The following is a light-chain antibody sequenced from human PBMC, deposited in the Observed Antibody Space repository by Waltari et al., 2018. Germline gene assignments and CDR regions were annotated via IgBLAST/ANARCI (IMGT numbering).Light chain of an antibody. J-gene: IGLJ3*02. Sequence: QLVLTQSPSASASLGASVTLTSPLTSGPSSNVHAWLPQQPEKGPRYLMKVNSDGSHSKGDEIPDRFSGSSSGTERYLTISSLQSEDEADYYCQTGGHGTWVFGGGTKLTVL. CDR1: SGPSSNV. CDR2: VNSDGSH. CDR3: QTGGHGTWV. V-gene: IGLV4-69*01.